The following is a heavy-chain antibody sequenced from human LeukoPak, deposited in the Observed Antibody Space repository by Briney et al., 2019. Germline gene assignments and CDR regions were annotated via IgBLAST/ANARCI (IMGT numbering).Heavy chain of an antibody. CDR2: IIPIFGTA. V-gene: IGHV1-69*13. Sequence: SVKVSCMASGYTFTSYGISWVRQAPGQGLEWMGGIIPIFGTANYAQKFQGRVTITADESTSTAYMELSSLRSEDTAVYYCARDVYYDSSGLFDYWGQGTLVTVSS. CDR3: ARDVYYDSSGLFDY. J-gene: IGHJ4*02. CDR1: GYTFTSYG. D-gene: IGHD3-22*01.